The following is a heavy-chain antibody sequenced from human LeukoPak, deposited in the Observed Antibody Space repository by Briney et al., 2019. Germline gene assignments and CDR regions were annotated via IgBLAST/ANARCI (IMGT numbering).Heavy chain of an antibody. V-gene: IGHV3-30-3*01. D-gene: IGHD2-2*01. CDR2: ISYDGSNK. J-gene: IGHJ4*02. CDR1: GFTFSSYA. Sequence: GGPLRLSCAASGFTFSSYAMHWVRQAPGKGLEWVAVISYDGSNKYYADSVKGRFTISRDNSKYTLYLQMNSLRAEDTAVYYCARDKDIVVVPATAFDYWGQGTLVTVSS. CDR3: ARDKDIVVVPATAFDY.